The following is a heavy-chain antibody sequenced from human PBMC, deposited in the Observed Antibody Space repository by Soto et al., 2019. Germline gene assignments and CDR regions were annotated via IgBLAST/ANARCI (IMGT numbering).Heavy chain of an antibody. D-gene: IGHD3-10*01. CDR1: GDSINDNY. J-gene: IGHJ6*02. CDR3: ARGRSGMVRGVSYYYYYGMDV. V-gene: IGHV4-34*01. CDR2: ITHSGST. Sequence: SETLSLTCTVSGDSINDNYWAWIRQSPGKGLEWIGEITHSGSTNYNPSLKSRVTISVDTSKNQFSLKLSSVTAADTAVHYCARGRSGMVRGVSYYYYYGMDVWGQGTTVTVSS.